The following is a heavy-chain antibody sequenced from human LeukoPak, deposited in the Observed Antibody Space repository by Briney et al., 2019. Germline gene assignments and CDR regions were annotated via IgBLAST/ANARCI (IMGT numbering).Heavy chain of an antibody. J-gene: IGHJ4*02. CDR3: ARFRTWGDKAFDY. V-gene: IGHV3-74*01. Sequence: GGSLRLSCAASGNYWMHWVRQAPGKGLVWVSHINSDGSWTSYADSVKGRFTISRDSAKNSLYLQMNSLRAEDTAVYYCARFRTWGDKAFDYWGQGTLVTVSS. CDR2: INSDGSWT. D-gene: IGHD2-21*02. CDR1: GNYW.